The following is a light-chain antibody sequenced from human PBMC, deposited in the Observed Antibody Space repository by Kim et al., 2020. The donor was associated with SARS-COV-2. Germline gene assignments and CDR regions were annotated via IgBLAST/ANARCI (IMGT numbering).Light chain of an antibody. CDR1: DSDIGGHDA. Sequence: QSALTQPASVSGSPGQSITISCTGTDSDIGGHDAVSWYQQYPGKAPRLMIYDVRKQPSGVSNRFSGSKSGNTASLTISGLQAEDEADYYCNSYTSARTWVFGGGTQLTVL. CDR2: DVR. CDR3: NSYTSARTWV. J-gene: IGLJ3*02. V-gene: IGLV2-14*03.